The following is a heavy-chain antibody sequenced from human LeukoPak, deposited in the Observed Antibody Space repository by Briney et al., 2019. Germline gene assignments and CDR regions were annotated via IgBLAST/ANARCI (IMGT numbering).Heavy chain of an antibody. CDR3: ARGHKGRGQFDY. V-gene: IGHV1-8*01. Sequence: GASVKASCKASGYTFTSYDINWVRQATGQGLEWMGWMNPNSGNTGYAQKFQGRVTMTRNTSISTAYMELSSLRSEDTAVYYCARGHKGRGQFDYWGQGTLVTVSS. CDR2: MNPNSGNT. J-gene: IGHJ4*02. CDR1: GYTFTSYD.